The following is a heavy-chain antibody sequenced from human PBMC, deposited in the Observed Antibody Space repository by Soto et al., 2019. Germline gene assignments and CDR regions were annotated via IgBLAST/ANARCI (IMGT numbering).Heavy chain of an antibody. CDR3: ARAHYDILTGYWGFYGMDV. D-gene: IGHD3-9*01. CDR2: IFSNDEK. Sequence: QVTLKESGPVLVKPTETLTLTCTVSGFSLSNARMGVSWIRQPPGKALEWLAHIFSNDEKSYSTSLKSRLTISKDTSKSQVVLTMTNMDPVDTATYYCARAHYDILTGYWGFYGMDVWGQGTTVTVSS. J-gene: IGHJ6*02. CDR1: GFSLSNARMG. V-gene: IGHV2-26*01.